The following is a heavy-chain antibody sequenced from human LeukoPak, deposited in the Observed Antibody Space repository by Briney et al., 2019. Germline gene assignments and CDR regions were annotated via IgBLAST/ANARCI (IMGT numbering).Heavy chain of an antibody. Sequence: GGSLRLSCAASGFTFSSYWMSWVRQAPGKGLEWVAYMKEDGREIYYVDSVMGRFTISRDNAENSVFLQMNSLRAEDTAVYFCARGVYAFDVWGQGTLVTVSS. V-gene: IGHV3-7*01. CDR2: MKEDGREI. J-gene: IGHJ3*01. CDR3: ARGVYAFDV. CDR1: GFTFSSYW.